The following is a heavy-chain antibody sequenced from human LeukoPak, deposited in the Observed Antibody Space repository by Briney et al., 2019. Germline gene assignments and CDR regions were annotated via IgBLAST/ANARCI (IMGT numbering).Heavy chain of an antibody. CDR2: INPNSGGT. CDR3: ARDPGYSSPRGDY. Sequence: ASVKVSCKASGYTFTGYYMHWVRQAPGQGLEWMGWINPNSGGTIYAQKFQGRVTMARDTSISTAYMELSRLRSDDTAVYYCARDPGYSSPRGDYWGQGTLVTVSS. V-gene: IGHV1-2*02. CDR1: GYTFTGYY. J-gene: IGHJ4*02. D-gene: IGHD5-18*01.